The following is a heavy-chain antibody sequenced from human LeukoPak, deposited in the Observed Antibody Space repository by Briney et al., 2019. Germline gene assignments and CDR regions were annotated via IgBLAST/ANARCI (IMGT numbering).Heavy chain of an antibody. CDR1: GGSISSGDYY. V-gene: IGHV4-30-4*01. Sequence: SETLSLTCTVSGGSISSGDYYWSWIRQPPGKGLEWIGCIYYSGSTYYNPSLKSRVTISVDTSKNQFSLKLSSVTAADTAVYYCARDRWVLGDYYYYGMDVWGQGTTVTVSS. D-gene: IGHD3-16*01. CDR3: ARDRWVLGDYYYYGMDV. J-gene: IGHJ6*02. CDR2: IYYSGST.